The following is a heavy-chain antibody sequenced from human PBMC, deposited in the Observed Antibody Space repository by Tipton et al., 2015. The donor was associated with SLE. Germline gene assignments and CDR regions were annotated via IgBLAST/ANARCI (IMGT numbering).Heavy chain of an antibody. CDR3: ARDPKY. Sequence: LRLSCTVPGYSISSGYYWGWIRQPPGKGLEYIGSIYHSGSTNSNPSLKSRVTISADTSKNQFSLKLTSVTAADTAVYYCARDPKYWGQGTLVIVSS. CDR1: GYSISSGYY. V-gene: IGHV4-38-2*02. CDR2: IYHSGST. J-gene: IGHJ4*02.